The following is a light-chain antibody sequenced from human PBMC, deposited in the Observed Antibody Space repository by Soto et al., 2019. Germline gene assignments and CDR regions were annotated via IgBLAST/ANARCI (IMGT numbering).Light chain of an antibody. J-gene: IGLJ2*01. CDR3: AVWDDNLRGL. Sequence: QSVLTQPPSVSGAPGQRVTISCTGSSSNIGAGYDVHWYQQLPGTAPKLLIYGNSNRPSGVPDRFSGSKSGTSASLAITGLLAEDEADYYCAVWDDNLRGLFGGGTKLTVL. CDR2: GNS. CDR1: SSNIGAGYD. V-gene: IGLV1-40*01.